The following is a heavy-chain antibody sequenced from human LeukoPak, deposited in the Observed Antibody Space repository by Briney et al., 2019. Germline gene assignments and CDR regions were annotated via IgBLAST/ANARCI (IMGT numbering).Heavy chain of an antibody. CDR2: IYSGGST. J-gene: IGHJ3*02. CDR3: ARDRGYCSSTSCNDAFDI. Sequence: PGGSLRLSCAASGFTVSSNYMSWVRQAPGKGLEWVSVIYSGGSTYYADSVKGRFTISRDNSKNTLYLQMNSLRAEDTAVYYCARDRGYCSSTSCNDAFDIWGQGTMVTVSS. CDR1: GFTVSSNY. D-gene: IGHD2-2*01. V-gene: IGHV3-53*05.